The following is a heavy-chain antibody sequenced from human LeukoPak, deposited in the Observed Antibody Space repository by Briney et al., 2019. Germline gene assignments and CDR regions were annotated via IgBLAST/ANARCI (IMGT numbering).Heavy chain of an antibody. V-gene: IGHV3-53*01. CDR3: ARDAWYSSSWVYYYYGMDV. CDR2: IYSGGST. D-gene: IGHD6-13*01. Sequence: GGSLRLSCAVSGFVFGNCAMSWVRQAPGKGLEWVSVIYSGGSTYYADSVKGRFTISRDNSKNTLYLQMNSLRAEDTAVYYCARDAWYSSSWVYYYYGMDVWGQGTTVTVSS. CDR1: GFVFGNCA. J-gene: IGHJ6*02.